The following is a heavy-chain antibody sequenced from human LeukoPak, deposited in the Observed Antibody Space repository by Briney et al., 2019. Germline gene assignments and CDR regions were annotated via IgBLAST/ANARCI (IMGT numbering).Heavy chain of an antibody. CDR3: ARVQPGIAAAGTDY. Sequence: TGGSLRLSCAASGFTFSTYWMTWVRQAPGKGLKWVANIRQDGNEKYYVDSVKGRFTISRDNAKNSLYLQMNSLRAEDTAVYYCARVQPGIAAAGTDYWGQGTLVTVSS. D-gene: IGHD6-13*01. CDR1: GFTFSTYW. CDR2: IRQDGNEK. J-gene: IGHJ4*02. V-gene: IGHV3-7*01.